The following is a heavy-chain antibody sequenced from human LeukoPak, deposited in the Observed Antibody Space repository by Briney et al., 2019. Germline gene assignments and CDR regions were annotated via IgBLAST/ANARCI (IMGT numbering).Heavy chain of an antibody. CDR3: ARDPRIAAAGYYYYYYMDV. Sequence: ASVKVSCKASGGTFSSYAISWVRQAPGQGLEWMGWISAYNGNTNYAQKLQGRVTMTTDTSTSTAYMELRSLRSDDTAVYYCARDPRIAAAGYYYYYYMDVWGKGTTVTVSS. D-gene: IGHD6-13*01. CDR2: ISAYNGNT. J-gene: IGHJ6*03. V-gene: IGHV1-18*01. CDR1: GGTFSSYA.